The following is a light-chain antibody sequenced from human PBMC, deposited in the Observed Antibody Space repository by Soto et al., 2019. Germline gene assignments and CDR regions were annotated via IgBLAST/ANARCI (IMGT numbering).Light chain of an antibody. Sequence: QSVLTQPPSVSGAPGQRVTISCTGSSSNIGAGYDVHWYQQLPGTAPKLLIYGNSHRPSGVPDRFSGSKSGTSASLAITGLQAEDEADYSCQSYDSSLSARYVFGTGTKLTVL. CDR3: QSYDSSLSARYV. J-gene: IGLJ1*01. V-gene: IGLV1-40*01. CDR1: SSNIGAGYD. CDR2: GNS.